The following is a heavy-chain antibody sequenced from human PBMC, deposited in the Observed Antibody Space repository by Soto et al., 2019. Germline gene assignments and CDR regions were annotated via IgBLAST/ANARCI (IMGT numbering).Heavy chain of an antibody. CDR2: IGGSGGRT. J-gene: IGHJ4*02. D-gene: IGHD2-21*01. Sequence: SLRLSCASSGFTFSTCAMSWVRQSPWKLLEWVSSIGGSGGRTYQADSVKGRFTISRDDSKNTLCLQMNSLRAEDTAVYFCAKDPSYYGGNLRGSYFDYWGQGTLVTVS. CDR1: GFTFSTCA. CDR3: AKDPSYYGGNLRGSYFDY. V-gene: IGHV3-23*01.